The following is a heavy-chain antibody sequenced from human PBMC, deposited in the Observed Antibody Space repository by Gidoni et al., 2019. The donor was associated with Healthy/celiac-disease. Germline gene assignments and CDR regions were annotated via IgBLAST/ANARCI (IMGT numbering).Heavy chain of an antibody. D-gene: IGHD1-26*01. V-gene: IGHV4-31*03. J-gene: IGHJ3*02. CDR3: AREGGGSYNHAFDI. CDR1: GGSISSGGYY. Sequence: QVQLQESGPGLVKPSQTLSLTCTVSGGSISSGGYYWSWIRQHPGKGLEWIGYIYYRGSTYSNPSLKSRVTISVETSKNQFSLKLSSGTAADTAVYYGAREGGGSYNHAFDIWGQGTMVTVSS. CDR2: IYYRGST.